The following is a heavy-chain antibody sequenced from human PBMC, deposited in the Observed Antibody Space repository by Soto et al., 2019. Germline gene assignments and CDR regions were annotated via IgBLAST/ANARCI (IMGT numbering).Heavy chain of an antibody. CDR1: GFTFSSYA. CDR3: AKDPVGTGTTFWFDP. Sequence: GGSLRLSCAASGFTFSSYAMSWVRQAPGKGLEWVSAISGSGGSTYYADSVKGRFTISRDNSKNTLYLQMNSLRAEDTALYYCAKDPVGTGTTFWFDPWGQGTLVTVSS. CDR2: ISGSGGST. D-gene: IGHD1-7*01. V-gene: IGHV3-23*01. J-gene: IGHJ5*02.